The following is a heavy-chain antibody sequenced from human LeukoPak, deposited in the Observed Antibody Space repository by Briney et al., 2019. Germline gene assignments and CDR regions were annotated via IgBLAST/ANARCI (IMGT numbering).Heavy chain of an antibody. V-gene: IGHV1-2*02. D-gene: IGHD3-10*01. CDR3: ASYGSGSYYDPLFDY. Sequence: GASVKVSCKASGYTFTGYYVHWVRQAPGQGLEWMGYINPNSGGTNYAPKFQGRVTMTRDTSVTTAYMELSRLRSDDTAVYYCASYGSGSYYDPLFDYWGQETLVTVPS. CDR1: GYTFTGYY. J-gene: IGHJ4*02. CDR2: INPNSGGT.